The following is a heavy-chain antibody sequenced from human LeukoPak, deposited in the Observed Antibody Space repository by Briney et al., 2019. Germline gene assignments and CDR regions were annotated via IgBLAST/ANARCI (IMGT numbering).Heavy chain of an antibody. D-gene: IGHD5-18*01. J-gene: IGHJ1*01. CDR1: GGSISSGSYY. CDR3: AREGKRAAAMVTLYFQH. V-gene: IGHV4-61*02. Sequence: PSQTLSLTCTVSGGSISSGSYYWSWIRQPAGKGLEWIGRIYTSGSTNYNPSLKSRVTISVDTSKNQFSLKLSSVTAADTAVYYCAREGKRAAAMVTLYFQHWGQGTLVTVSS. CDR2: IYTSGST.